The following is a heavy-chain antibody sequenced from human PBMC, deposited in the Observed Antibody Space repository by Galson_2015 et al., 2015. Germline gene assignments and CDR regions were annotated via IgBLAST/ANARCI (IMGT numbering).Heavy chain of an antibody. CDR2: IWYDGGKK. CDR3: ARDPTEGSFDGGYNYMDV. D-gene: IGHD5-24*01. CDR1: GFTFSSYG. Sequence: SLRLSCAASGFTFSSYGMHWVRQAPGKGLEWVAVIWYDGGKKYYGDSVEGRFTISRDNSKNTLYLQMNSLRAEDTAVYFCARDPTEGSFDGGYNYMDVWGKGTAVTVSS. J-gene: IGHJ6*03. V-gene: IGHV3-33*01.